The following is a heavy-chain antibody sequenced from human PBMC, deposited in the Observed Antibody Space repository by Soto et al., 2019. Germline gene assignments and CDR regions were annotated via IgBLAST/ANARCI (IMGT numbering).Heavy chain of an antibody. CDR2: IYYSGST. V-gene: IGHV4-31*03. CDR1: GGSISSGNYY. Sequence: PSETLSLTCTVSGGSISSGNYYWSWIRQHPGKGLEWIGYIYYSGSTSYNPSLKSRVTISVDTSKNHFSLKLSSVTAADTAVYYCTTALRYFGAFDIWGQGTMVTVSS. D-gene: IGHD3-9*01. CDR3: TTALRYFGAFDI. J-gene: IGHJ3*02.